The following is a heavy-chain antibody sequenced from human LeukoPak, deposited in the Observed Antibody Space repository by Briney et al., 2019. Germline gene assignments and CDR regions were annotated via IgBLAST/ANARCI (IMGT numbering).Heavy chain of an antibody. CDR3: ARHRAYSSSSPFDY. J-gene: IGHJ4*02. Sequence: PSETLSLTCTVSGGSISSSSYYWGWIRQPPGKGLEWIGSIYYSGSTYYNPSLKSRVTISVDTSKNQFSLKLSPVTAAGTAVYYCARHRAYSSSSPFDYWGQGTLVTVSS. D-gene: IGHD6-6*01. CDR2: IYYSGST. V-gene: IGHV4-39*01. CDR1: GGSISSSSYY.